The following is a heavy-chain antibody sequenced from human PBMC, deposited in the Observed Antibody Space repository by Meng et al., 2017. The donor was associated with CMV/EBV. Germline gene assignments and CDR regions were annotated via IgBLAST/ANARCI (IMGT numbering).Heavy chain of an antibody. D-gene: IGHD3-3*01. CDR3: ARDCRVRFLEWSTPGCDAFDI. Sequence: GESLKISCAASGFTFSSYEMNWVRQAPGKGLEWVSYISSSGSTIYYADSVKGRFTISRDNVKNSLYLQMNSLRAEDTAVYYCARDCRVRFLEWSTPGCDAFDIWGQGTMVTVSS. CDR1: GFTFSSYE. J-gene: IGHJ3*02. V-gene: IGHV3-48*03. CDR2: ISSSGSTI.